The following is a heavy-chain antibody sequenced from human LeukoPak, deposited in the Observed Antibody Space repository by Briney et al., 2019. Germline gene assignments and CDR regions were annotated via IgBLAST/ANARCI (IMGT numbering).Heavy chain of an antibody. CDR1: GFTLSSYS. CDR3: ARGVAVAEGYFDY. D-gene: IGHD6-19*01. CDR2: ISSSSSYI. Sequence: GGSLRLSCAASGFTLSSYSMNWVRQAPGKGLEWVSSISSSSSYIYYADSVKGRFTISRDNAKDSLYLQMNSLRAEDTAVYYCARGVAVAEGYFDYWGQGTLVTVSS. J-gene: IGHJ4*02. V-gene: IGHV3-21*01.